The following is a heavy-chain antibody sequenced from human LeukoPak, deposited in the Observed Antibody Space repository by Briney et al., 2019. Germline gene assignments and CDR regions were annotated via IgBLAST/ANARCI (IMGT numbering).Heavy chain of an antibody. V-gene: IGHV3-21*01. CDR1: GFTFSGYT. CDR2: ISSSSSYI. J-gene: IGHJ4*02. Sequence: PGGPLRLSCAASGFTFSGYTMNWVRQAPGKGLEWVSFISSSSSYIYYADSVKGRFTISRDNAKNSLYLQMNSLRVEDTAVYYCARDPICSSTSCYIDYWGQGTLVTVSS. CDR3: ARDPICSSTSCYIDY. D-gene: IGHD2-2*01.